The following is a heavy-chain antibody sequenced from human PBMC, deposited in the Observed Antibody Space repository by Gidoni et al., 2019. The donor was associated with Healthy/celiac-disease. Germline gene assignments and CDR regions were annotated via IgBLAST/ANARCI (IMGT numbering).Heavy chain of an antibody. CDR3: ARVVALLWFGELFRTSKPPKKYNWFDP. D-gene: IGHD3-10*01. CDR1: GYTFTSYA. V-gene: IGHV1-8*01. CDR2: MNPNSGNT. Sequence: QVQLVQSGAEVKKPGASVKVSCKASGYTFTSYAINWVRPATGRGLEWMGWMNPNSGNTGYAQKFQSRVTMTRNTSISTAYMELSSLRSEDTAVYYCARVVALLWFGELFRTSKPPKKYNWFDPWGQGTLVTVSS. J-gene: IGHJ5*02.